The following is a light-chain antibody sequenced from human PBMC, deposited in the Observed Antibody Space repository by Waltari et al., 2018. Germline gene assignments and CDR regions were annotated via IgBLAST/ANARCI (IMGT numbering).Light chain of an antibody. CDR1: NIGSKS. J-gene: IGLJ2*01. Sequence: SSVLPQPPSVSVAPGETARITCGGDNIGSKSVHWYQQRPGQAPVLVISYDSDRPSGIPERVSGSNSGNTATLTISWVEAEDEADYYCRGWHSTIDHQGVVGGGTKLTVL. CDR3: RGWHSTIDHQGV. CDR2: YDS. V-gene: IGLV3-21*04.